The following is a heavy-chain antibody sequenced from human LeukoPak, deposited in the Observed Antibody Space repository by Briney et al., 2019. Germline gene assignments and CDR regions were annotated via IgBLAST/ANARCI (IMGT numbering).Heavy chain of an antibody. CDR1: GGSFSSSSYY. Sequence: SETLSLTCTVSGGSFSSSSYYWGWIRQPPGKGLEWIGSIYYSGTTYYNPSLKSRVTISIDTSQNLLSLELSSVTAADTAVYYCTRRGRNNWGEGNDYWGQGTLVTVSS. CDR3: TRRGRNNWGEGNDY. CDR2: IYYSGTT. J-gene: IGHJ4*02. D-gene: IGHD1-1*01. V-gene: IGHV4-39*01.